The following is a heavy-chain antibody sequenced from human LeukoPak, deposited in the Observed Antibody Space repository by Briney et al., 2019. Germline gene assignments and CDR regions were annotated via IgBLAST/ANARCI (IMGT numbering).Heavy chain of an antibody. CDR2: INHSGST. Sequence: SETLSLTCAVYGGSFSGYYWSWIRQPPGKGLEWIGEINHSGSTNYNPSLKSRVTISVDTSKNQFSLKLSSVTAADTAVYYCARQSVGTASIYYFAYWGQGILVTVSS. V-gene: IGHV4-34*01. J-gene: IGHJ4*02. CDR3: ARQSVGTASIYYFAY. CDR1: GGSFSGYY. D-gene: IGHD1-26*01.